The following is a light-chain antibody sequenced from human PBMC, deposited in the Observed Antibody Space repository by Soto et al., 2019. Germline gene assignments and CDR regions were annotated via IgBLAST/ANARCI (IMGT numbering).Light chain of an antibody. CDR2: DVT. J-gene: IGLJ1*01. CDR3: SSFTTSNTYV. V-gene: IGLV2-18*02. CDR1: SSDVGSNNR. Sequence: QSALTQPPSVSGSPGQSVAISCLGSSSDVGSNNRVSWYQQSPGTAPKLLIYDVTNRPSGVPDRFSGSKSGNTASLTISGLQAEDEADYYCSSFTTSNTYVFGTGAKVTVL.